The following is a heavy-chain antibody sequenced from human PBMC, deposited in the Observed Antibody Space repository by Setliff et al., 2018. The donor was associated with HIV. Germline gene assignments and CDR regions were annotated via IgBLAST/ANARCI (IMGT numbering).Heavy chain of an antibody. D-gene: IGHD2-15*01. CDR3: ARGGWSGGGPLHYSYYYLDV. Sequence: SVKVSCKTSGGTFRSQAISWVRQAPGQELEWMGGLISMFKIPQIAQRFQGRVTITADESTSTAYMGLSSLTSEDTAVYYCARGGWSGGGPLHYSYYYLDVWGQGTAVTVSS. V-gene: IGHV1-69*13. CDR2: LISMFKIP. J-gene: IGHJ6*02. CDR1: GGTFRSQA.